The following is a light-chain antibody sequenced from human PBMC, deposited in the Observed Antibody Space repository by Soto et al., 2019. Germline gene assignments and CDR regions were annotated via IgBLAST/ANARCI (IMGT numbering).Light chain of an antibody. CDR2: EVS. CDR3: SSYTSSSTLPVV. CDR1: SSDVGGYNY. Sequence: QSALTQPASVSGSPGQSITISCTGTSSDVGGYNYVSWYQQHPGKAPKLMIYEVSNRPSGVSSRFSGSKSGNTASLTISGLQAEDEADYYCSSYTSSSTLPVVFGGGTKLTVL. J-gene: IGLJ2*01. V-gene: IGLV2-14*01.